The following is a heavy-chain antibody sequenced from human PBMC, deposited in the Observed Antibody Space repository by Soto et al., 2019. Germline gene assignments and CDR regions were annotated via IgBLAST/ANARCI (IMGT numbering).Heavy chain of an antibody. D-gene: IGHD3-9*01. J-gene: IGHJ3*02. Sequence: GASVKVSCKASGGTFSSYTISWVRQAPGQGLEWMGRIIPILGIANYAQKFQGRVTITADKSTSTAYMELSSLRSEDTAVYYCAREGNELRYFDWTELHAFDIWGQGTMVTVSS. V-gene: IGHV1-69*04. CDR1: GGTFSSYT. CDR2: IIPILGIA. CDR3: AREGNELRYFDWTELHAFDI.